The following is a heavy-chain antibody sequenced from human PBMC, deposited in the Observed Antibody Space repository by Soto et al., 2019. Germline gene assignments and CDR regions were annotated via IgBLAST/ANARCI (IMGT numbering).Heavy chain of an antibody. D-gene: IGHD3-16*01. Sequence: QVQLVQSGAEVKKPGASVKVSCKASGYTFTNFGISWVRQAPGQGLEWMGWISASNGNTNYAQNFQGRVTMTTASSTRSAYMELRSLRSGDTAVYYCAGGGTTIDYWGQGTLVTVSS. CDR1: GYTFTNFG. CDR2: ISASNGNT. V-gene: IGHV1-18*01. J-gene: IGHJ4*02. CDR3: AGGGTTIDY.